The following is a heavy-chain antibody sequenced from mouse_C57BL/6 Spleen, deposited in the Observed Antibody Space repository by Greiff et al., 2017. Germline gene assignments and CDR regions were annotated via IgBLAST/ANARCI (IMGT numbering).Heavy chain of an antibody. CDR2: ISSGGDYI. D-gene: IGHD1-1*01. CDR3: AGDYYCGSSSLAMDY. J-gene: IGHJ4*01. CDR1: GFTFSSYA. Sequence: EVKVVESGEGLVKPGGSLKLSYVASGFTFSSYAMSWVRQTPEKRLEWVAYISSGGDYIYYADTVKGRFTISRDNARNTLYLQMSSLKSEDTAMYYCAGDYYCGSSSLAMDYWGQGTSVTVSS. V-gene: IGHV5S21*01.